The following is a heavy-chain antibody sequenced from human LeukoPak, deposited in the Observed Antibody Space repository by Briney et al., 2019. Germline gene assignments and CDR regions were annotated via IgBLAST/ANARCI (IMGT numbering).Heavy chain of an antibody. D-gene: IGHD3-3*01. CDR3: AGIPVFGVVLHQEPV. Sequence: VASVKVSCKASGYTFTSYDINWVRQAPGQGLEWMGVFIPILDTSNSTQKFQGRLTITADISTNTVYMELSSLRSEDTAVYFCAGIPVFGVVLHQEPVWGKGTTVTVSS. CDR1: GYTFTSYD. CDR2: FIPILDTS. V-gene: IGHV1-69*10. J-gene: IGHJ6*04.